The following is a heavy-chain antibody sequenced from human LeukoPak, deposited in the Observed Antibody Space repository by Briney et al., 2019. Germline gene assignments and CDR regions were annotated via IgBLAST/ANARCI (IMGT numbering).Heavy chain of an antibody. CDR2: IIPIFGIA. Sequence: GASVKVSFKASGGTFSSYAISWVRQAPGQGVEWMGRIIPIFGIANYAQKFQGRVTITADKSTSTAYMELSSLRSEDTAVYYCARDTGSGSSYYYGMDVWGQGTTVTVSS. CDR1: GGTFSSYA. J-gene: IGHJ6*02. V-gene: IGHV1-69*04. D-gene: IGHD6-19*01. CDR3: ARDTGSGSSYYYGMDV.